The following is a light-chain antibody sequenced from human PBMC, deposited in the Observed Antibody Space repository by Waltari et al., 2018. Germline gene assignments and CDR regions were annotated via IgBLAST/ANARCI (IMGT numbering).Light chain of an antibody. J-gene: IGLJ3*02. Sequence: QSVLTQAPSESGTPGPRVTIPCSGSSSNIGKNAVNWYQQVPGTAPKLLIYANVQRPAGVPDRFSGSKSGTSASLVISGLQAEDEADYYCAAWDDNLNGLFGGGTKLTVL. CDR2: ANV. V-gene: IGLV1-44*01. CDR1: SSNIGKNA. CDR3: AAWDDNLNGL.